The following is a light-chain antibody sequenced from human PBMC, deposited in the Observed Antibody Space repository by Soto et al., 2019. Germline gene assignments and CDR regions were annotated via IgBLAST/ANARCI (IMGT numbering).Light chain of an antibody. CDR2: GAS. CDR1: QSVSGN. J-gene: IGKJ4*01. Sequence: EIVMTQSPATLSVSPGERATLSCRASQSVSGNLAWYQQKPGQAPRLLIYGASTRATGIPARFSGSGSGTEFTLTISSLLSEDFAVYYCKQYNNWPPLTFGGGTKVEIK. V-gene: IGKV3-15*01. CDR3: KQYNNWPPLT.